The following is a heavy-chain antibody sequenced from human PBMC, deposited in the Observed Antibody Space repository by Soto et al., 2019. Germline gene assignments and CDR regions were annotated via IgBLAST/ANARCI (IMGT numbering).Heavy chain of an antibody. D-gene: IGHD3-10*01. Sequence: NPSETLSLTCTVSGGSISSYYWSWIRQPPGKGLEWIGYIYYSGSTNYNPSLKSRVTISVDTSKNQFSLKLSSVTAADTAVYYCARDRAGFGDHHYYYGMDVWGQGTTVTVSS. J-gene: IGHJ6*02. CDR1: GGSISSYY. V-gene: IGHV4-59*01. CDR3: ARDRAGFGDHHYYYGMDV. CDR2: IYYSGST.